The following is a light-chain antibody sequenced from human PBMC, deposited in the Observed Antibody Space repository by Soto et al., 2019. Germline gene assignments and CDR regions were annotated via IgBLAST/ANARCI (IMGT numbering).Light chain of an antibody. CDR3: QQYGSSRT. Sequence: EIMMSQSPATLSVSPGERATLSCRASQSVSSNLAWYQQKPGQAPRLLIYGASTRATGIPDRFSGSGSGTDFTLTISRLEPEDFAVYSCQQYGSSRTFGQGTKVDI. J-gene: IGKJ1*01. V-gene: IGKV3-20*01. CDR2: GAS. CDR1: QSVSSN.